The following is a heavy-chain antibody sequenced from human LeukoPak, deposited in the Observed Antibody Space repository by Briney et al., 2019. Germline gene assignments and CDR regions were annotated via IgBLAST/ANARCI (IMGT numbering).Heavy chain of an antibody. Sequence: GASVKVSCKASGYIFTSYDISWVRQATGQGLEWMGWMNPNSGNTGYAQKFQGRITMTRDTSITTAYMELSSLKSEDTAVYYCALGRNFLYYFDYWGQGTLVTVSS. CDR3: ALGRNFLYYFDY. J-gene: IGHJ4*02. CDR1: GYIFTSYD. CDR2: MNPNSGNT. D-gene: IGHD2/OR15-2a*01. V-gene: IGHV1-8*01.